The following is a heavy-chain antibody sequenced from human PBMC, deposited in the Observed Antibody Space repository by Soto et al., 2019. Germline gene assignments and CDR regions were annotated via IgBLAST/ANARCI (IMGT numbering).Heavy chain of an antibody. Sequence: QVQLVESGGGVVQPGRSLRLSCAASGFTFSSYAMHWVRQAPGKGLEWVAVISYDGSNKYYADSVKGRFTISRDNSKNTLYLQMNSLRAEDTAGYYCARAIVLGAAAAWWFDPWGQGTLVTVSS. CDR2: ISYDGSNK. CDR1: GFTFSSYA. J-gene: IGHJ5*02. D-gene: IGHD6-13*01. V-gene: IGHV3-30-3*01. CDR3: ARAIVLGAAAAWWFDP.